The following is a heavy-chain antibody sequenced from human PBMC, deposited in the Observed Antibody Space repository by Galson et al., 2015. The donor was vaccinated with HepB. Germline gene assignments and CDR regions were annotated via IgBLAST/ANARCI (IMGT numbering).Heavy chain of an antibody. Sequence: SCAASGFSVNSNYMSWVRQAPGKGLEWVSVIYSIGSTYYADSVKGRFTISRDNSKNTLYLQMNSLRAEDTAVYYCARDKRWRGASDIWGQGTMVTVSS. J-gene: IGHJ3*02. D-gene: IGHD5-24*01. V-gene: IGHV3-66*01. CDR1: GFSVNSNY. CDR2: IYSIGST. CDR3: ARDKRWRGASDI.